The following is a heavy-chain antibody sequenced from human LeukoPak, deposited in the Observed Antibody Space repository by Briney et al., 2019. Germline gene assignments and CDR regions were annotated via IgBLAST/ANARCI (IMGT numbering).Heavy chain of an antibody. J-gene: IGHJ4*02. D-gene: IGHD6-19*01. Sequence: PSETLSLTCTVSGGSISSSSYYWGWIRQPPGKGLEWTGSIYASGSTYYNPSLKSRVTISVDTSKNQFSLKLSSVTAADTAVYYCARPGYSSGWYVYWGQGTLVTVSS. CDR2: IYASGST. V-gene: IGHV4-39*01. CDR1: GGSISSSSYY. CDR3: ARPGYSSGWYVY.